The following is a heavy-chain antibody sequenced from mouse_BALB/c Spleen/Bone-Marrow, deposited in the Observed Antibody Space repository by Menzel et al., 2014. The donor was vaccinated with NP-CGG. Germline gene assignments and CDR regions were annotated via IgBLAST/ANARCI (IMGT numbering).Heavy chain of an antibody. CDR3: ARHAYYDQTEVSFVY. CDR1: GFTFSNYG. J-gene: IGHJ3*01. CDR2: ISGGGSYT. Sequence: EVKLMESGGGLVKSGGSLKLSCAASGFTFSNYGMSWVRQTPEKRLEWVATISGGGSYTFYSDSEKGRFTISRDDAKNNLYLQLSSLRSEDTALYYCARHAYYDQTEVSFVYWGQGTLVTVSA. V-gene: IGHV5-9-2*01. D-gene: IGHD2-4*01.